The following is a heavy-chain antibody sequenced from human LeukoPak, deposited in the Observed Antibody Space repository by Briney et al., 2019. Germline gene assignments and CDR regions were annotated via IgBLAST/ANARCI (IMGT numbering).Heavy chain of an antibody. Sequence: ASVKVSCKASGGTFSSYAISWVRQAPGQGLEWMGGIVPIFGTANYAQKFQGRVTITADESTSTAYMELSSLRSEDTAVYYCARAIGCSSTSCYTVHAFDIWGQGTMVTVSS. V-gene: IGHV1-69*13. CDR2: IVPIFGTA. CDR3: ARAIGCSSTSCYTVHAFDI. D-gene: IGHD2-2*02. J-gene: IGHJ3*02. CDR1: GGTFSSYA.